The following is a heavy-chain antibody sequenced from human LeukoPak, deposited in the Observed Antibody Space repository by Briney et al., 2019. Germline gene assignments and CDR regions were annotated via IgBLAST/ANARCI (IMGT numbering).Heavy chain of an antibody. V-gene: IGHV1-3*01. J-gene: IGHJ3*02. CDR2: INAGNGNT. CDR1: GYTFTSYA. D-gene: IGHD2-15*01. CDR3: ATVRPVVARAFDI. Sequence: GASVKVSCKASGYTFTSYAMHWVRQAPGQRLEWMGWINAGNGNTKYSQKFQGRVTMTEDTSTDTAYMELSSLRSEDTAVYYCATVRPVVARAFDIWGQGTMVTVSS.